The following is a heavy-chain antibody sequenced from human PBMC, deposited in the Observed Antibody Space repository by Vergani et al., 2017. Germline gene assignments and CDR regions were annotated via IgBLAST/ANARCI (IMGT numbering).Heavy chain of an antibody. Sequence: QVQLQQWGGGLLKPSETLSLTCVVNGGSFTRYHWTGIRQSPGEGLEWVGDIDHTGRPDYNPSLKSRRTMSVDKSRNQFSLTLNSVTATDTAIYFCARVNTETNGHLYYYYYMDVWGQGTAVTVS. D-gene: IGHD4-11*01. J-gene: IGHJ6*03. V-gene: IGHV4-34*01. CDR3: ARVNTETNGHLYYYYYMDV. CDR2: IDHTGRP. CDR1: GGSFTRYH.